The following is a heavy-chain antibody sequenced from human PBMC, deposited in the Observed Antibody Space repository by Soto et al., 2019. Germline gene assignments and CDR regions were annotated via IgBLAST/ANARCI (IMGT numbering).Heavy chain of an antibody. D-gene: IGHD5-12*01. CDR1: GYTFTSYA. V-gene: IGHV1-3*01. CDR3: ARDRGYSGYDSLFDYYGMDV. CDR2: INAGNGNT. J-gene: IGHJ6*02. Sequence: GASVKVSCKASGYTFTSYAMHWVRQAPGQRLEWMGWINAGNGNTKYSQKFQGRVTITRDTSASTAYMELSSLRSEDTAVYYCARDRGYSGYDSLFDYYGMDVWGQGTTVTVSS.